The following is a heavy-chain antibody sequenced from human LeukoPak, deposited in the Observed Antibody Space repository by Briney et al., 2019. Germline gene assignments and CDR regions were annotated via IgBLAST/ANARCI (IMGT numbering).Heavy chain of an antibody. D-gene: IGHD3-22*01. CDR3: ARLYDGSAYHADHFDY. Sequence: GGSLRLSCAGSGFTVNTYNMNWVRQAPGKGLEWGSSISSSSSYIYYADSVKGRFTISRDNAKNSLYLQMNSLRAEDTAVYYCARLYDGSAYHADHFDYWGQGTLVIVSS. CDR1: GFTVNTYN. J-gene: IGHJ4*02. V-gene: IGHV3-21*01. CDR2: ISSSSSYI.